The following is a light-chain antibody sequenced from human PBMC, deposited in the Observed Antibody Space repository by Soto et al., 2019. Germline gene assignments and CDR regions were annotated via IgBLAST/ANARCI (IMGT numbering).Light chain of an antibody. CDR2: GVT. J-gene: IGLJ2*01. Sequence: QSALTQPASVSGSPGQSITISCTGTSIDVGSYNLVSWYQQHPGKAPKLMIYGVTQRPSGVPDRISGSKSGNTASLTVSGLQADDEADYYCSSYAGSNNLVVFGGGTQLTVL. CDR3: SSYAGSNNLVV. V-gene: IGLV2-14*02. CDR1: SIDVGSYNL.